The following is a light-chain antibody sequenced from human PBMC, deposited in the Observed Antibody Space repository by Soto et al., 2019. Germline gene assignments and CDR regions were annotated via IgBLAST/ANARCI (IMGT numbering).Light chain of an antibody. CDR1: QSISSNY. CDR2: GAS. J-gene: IGKJ1*01. CDR3: QQYGSSRWT. V-gene: IGKV3-20*01. Sequence: IVLTQSPGTLSLSPGERATLSCRASQSISSNYLAWYQQKPGQAPRLLIYGASSRATDIPDRFSGSGSGTDFTLSISRLEPEGFAVYYCQQYGSSRWTFGQGNKVQIK.